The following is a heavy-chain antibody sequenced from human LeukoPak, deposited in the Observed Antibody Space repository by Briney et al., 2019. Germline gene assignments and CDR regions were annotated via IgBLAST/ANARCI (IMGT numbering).Heavy chain of an antibody. D-gene: IGHD1-26*01. CDR3: ARDERQWELGAFDI. CDR2: IKHDGGEK. Sequence: GGSLRLSCGASGFTFSNYWMSWVRQAPGKGLEWVANIKHDGGEKYHVDSVKGRFTISRDNAKNSLHLQMNSLRAEDTAVYYCARDERQWELGAFDIWGQGTTVTVSS. CDR1: GFTFSNYW. V-gene: IGHV3-7*01. J-gene: IGHJ3*02.